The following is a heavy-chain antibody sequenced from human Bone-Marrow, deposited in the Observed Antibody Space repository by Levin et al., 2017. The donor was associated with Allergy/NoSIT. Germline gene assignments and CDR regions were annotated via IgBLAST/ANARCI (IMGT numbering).Heavy chain of an antibody. Sequence: GGSLRLSCAASGFTFSTYTMNWVRQTPEKGLEWVASISSGSTSIYYADSVRGRFTISRDNAKNSLYLQMNSLRAEDTALYYCARDFRPTTVTKWFDPWGQGTLVTVSS. V-gene: IGHV3-21*01. J-gene: IGHJ5*02. CDR3: ARDFRPTTVTKWFDP. CDR1: GFTFSTYT. CDR2: ISSGSTSI. D-gene: IGHD4-17*01.